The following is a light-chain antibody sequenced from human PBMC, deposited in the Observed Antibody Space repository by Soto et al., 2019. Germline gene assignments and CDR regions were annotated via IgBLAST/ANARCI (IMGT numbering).Light chain of an antibody. J-gene: IGLJ3*02. Sequence: QSVLTQPPSVSGAPGQRVTISCTGSSSNIGAGHALHWYQHLPGAAPQLLMYGNSERPSGVPDRFSASKSGTSASLAIAGLQPEDEAHYFCQSYDDSLSGWVFGGGTKLTVL. CDR3: QSYDDSLSGWV. CDR2: GNS. V-gene: IGLV1-40*01. CDR1: SSNIGAGHA.